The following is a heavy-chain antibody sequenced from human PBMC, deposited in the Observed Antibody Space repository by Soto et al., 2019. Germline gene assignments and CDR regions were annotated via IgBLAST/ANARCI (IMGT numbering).Heavy chain of an antibody. CDR1: GGSLTDSY. CDR2: VFYDGTT. Sequence: PSETLSLTCTVSGGSLTDSYCSWVRQPPGKGLEWIANVFYDGTTNYNPSLASRVTISVDTSKNQFSLRLSSVTAADTAVYYCARDRSALAPYYHGMDVWGQGTTVTVSS. CDR3: ARDRSALAPYYHGMDV. J-gene: IGHJ6*02. V-gene: IGHV4-59*01.